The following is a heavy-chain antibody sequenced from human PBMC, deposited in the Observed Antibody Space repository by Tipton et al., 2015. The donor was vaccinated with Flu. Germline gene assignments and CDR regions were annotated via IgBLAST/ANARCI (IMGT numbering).Heavy chain of an antibody. J-gene: IGHJ4*02. CDR1: GFTFSSYA. V-gene: IGHV3-23*01. Sequence: SLRLSCAASGFTFSSYAMSWVRQAPGKGLEWVSAISGSDGSTYYAASVKGRFTISRDNSKNTLYLQVNGLRAEDTAVYYCAKDTPPGGSYYLYYFAYWGQGTLVTVSS. CDR3: AKDTPPGGSYYLYYFAY. CDR2: ISGSDGST. D-gene: IGHD1-26*01.